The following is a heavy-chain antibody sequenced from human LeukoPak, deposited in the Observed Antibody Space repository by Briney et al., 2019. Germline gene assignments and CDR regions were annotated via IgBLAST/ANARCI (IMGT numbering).Heavy chain of an antibody. CDR3: ARGEYYYGSGSYRQGINS. D-gene: IGHD3-10*01. J-gene: IGHJ4*02. Sequence: GASVKVSCKASGYTFTSFDMNWVRRATGQGLEWMGWMNPNSGNTGYAQKFQGRVTMTRNTSISTAYMELSSLRSEDTAVYYCARGEYYYGSGSYRQGINSWGQGTLVTVSS. V-gene: IGHV1-8*01. CDR1: GYTFTSFD. CDR2: MNPNSGNT.